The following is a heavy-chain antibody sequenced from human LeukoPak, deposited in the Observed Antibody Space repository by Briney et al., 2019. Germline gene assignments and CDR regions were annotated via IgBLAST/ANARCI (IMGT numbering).Heavy chain of an antibody. J-gene: IGHJ4*02. D-gene: IGHD6-6*01. V-gene: IGHV4-61*02. CDR3: ARSRIAARSIDY. CDR2: IYTSGST. Sequence: SETLSLTCTVSGGSISSGSYYWSWIRQPAGKGLEWIGRIYTSGSTNYNPSLKSRVTISVDTSKNQFSLKLSSVTAADTAVYYCARSRIAARSIDYWGQGTLVTVSS. CDR1: GGSISSGSYY.